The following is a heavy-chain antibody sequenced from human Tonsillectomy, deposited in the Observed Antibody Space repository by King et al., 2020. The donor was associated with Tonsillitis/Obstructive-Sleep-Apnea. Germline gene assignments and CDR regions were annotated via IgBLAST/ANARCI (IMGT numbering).Heavy chain of an antibody. Sequence: VQLQQWGAGLLKPSETLSLTCAVYGGSFSGYYWSWIRQPPGKGLEWIGDINDRGIINYNSSFKSRVTISVDTSKNQFSLKLRSVTAADTAVYYCARGYYEYMGFFFDYWAQGTLVTVPP. CDR2: INDRGII. CDR1: GGSFSGYY. V-gene: IGHV4-34*01. D-gene: IGHD3-16*01. J-gene: IGHJ4*02. CDR3: ARGYYEYMGFFFDY.